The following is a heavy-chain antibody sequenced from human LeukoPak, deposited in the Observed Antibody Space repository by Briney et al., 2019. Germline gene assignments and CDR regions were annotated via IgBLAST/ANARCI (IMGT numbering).Heavy chain of an antibody. CDR1: GFTFDDYA. D-gene: IGHD2-2*01. CDR3: AKDIGPVPHDYMDV. Sequence: GGSLRLSCAASGFTFDDYAMHWVRQAPGKGLEWVPGISWNSGSIGYADSVKGRFTISRDNAKNSLYLQMNSLRAEDTALYYCAKDIGPVPHDYMDVWGKGTTVTISS. CDR2: ISWNSGSI. V-gene: IGHV3-9*01. J-gene: IGHJ6*03.